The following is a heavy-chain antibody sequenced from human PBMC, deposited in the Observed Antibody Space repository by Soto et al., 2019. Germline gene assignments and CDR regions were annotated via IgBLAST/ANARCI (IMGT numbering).Heavy chain of an antibody. J-gene: IGHJ4*02. V-gene: IGHV4-39*01. CDR2: IYYSGST. D-gene: IGHD3-22*01. Sequence: PSETLSLTCTVSGGSISSSSYYWGWIRQPPGKGLEWIGSIYYSGSTYYNPSLKSRVTISVDTSKNQFSLKLSSVTAADTAVYYCARHPRDYPYYYDSSGYYPRFHYDYWGQGTLVTVSS. CDR3: ARHPRDYPYYYDSSGYYPRFHYDY. CDR1: GGSISSSSYY.